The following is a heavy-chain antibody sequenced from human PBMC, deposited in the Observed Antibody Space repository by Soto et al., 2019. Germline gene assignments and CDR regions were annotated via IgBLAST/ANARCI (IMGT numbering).Heavy chain of an antibody. Sequence: QVQLVESGGGVVQPGRSLRLSCAASGFTFSSYGMHWVRQAPGKGLEWVAVISYDGSNKYYADSVKGRFTISRDNSKNTLYLQMNSLRAEDTAVYYCAKDWSDSYYYYGKDVWGQGTTVTVSS. J-gene: IGHJ6*02. CDR2: ISYDGSNK. CDR3: AKDWSDSYYYYGKDV. D-gene: IGHD3-22*01. V-gene: IGHV3-30*18. CDR1: GFTFSSYG.